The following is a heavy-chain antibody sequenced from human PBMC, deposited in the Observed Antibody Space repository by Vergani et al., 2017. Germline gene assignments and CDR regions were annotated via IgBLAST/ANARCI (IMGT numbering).Heavy chain of an antibody. CDR2: IYYSGST. Sequence: QVQLQQWGAGLLKPSQTLSLTCTVSGGSISSGGYYWSWIRQHPGKGLEWIGYIYYSGSTYYNPSLKSRVTISVDTSKNQFSLKLSSVTAADTAVYYCARVTAGGYIVVVPAVLDYWGQGTLVTVSS. J-gene: IGHJ4*02. CDR3: ARVTAGGYIVVVPAVLDY. D-gene: IGHD2-2*01. V-gene: IGHV4-31*03. CDR1: GGSISSGGYY.